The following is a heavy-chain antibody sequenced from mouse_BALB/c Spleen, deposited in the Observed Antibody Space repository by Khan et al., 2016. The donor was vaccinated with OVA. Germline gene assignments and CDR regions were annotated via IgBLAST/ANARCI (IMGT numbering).Heavy chain of an antibody. V-gene: IGHV2-2*01. D-gene: IGHD2-14*01. Sequence: QVQLKESGPGLVQPSQSLSITCTVSGFSLNTYGIHWIRQSQGKGLEWLGVIRSGGSTDYNGAFISRLNITKDNSKSQVFFKMNSPQADDTAKYYCARNSYMYDFTYWGQGTLVTVSA. CDR1: GFSLNTYG. CDR2: IRSGGST. CDR3: ARNSYMYDFTY. J-gene: IGHJ3*01.